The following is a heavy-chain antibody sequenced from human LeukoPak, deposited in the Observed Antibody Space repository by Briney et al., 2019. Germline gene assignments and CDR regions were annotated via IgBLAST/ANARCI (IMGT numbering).Heavy chain of an antibody. CDR1: GFTFSSYW. V-gene: IGHV4-59*01. J-gene: IGHJ4*02. Sequence: GSLRLSCAASGFTFSSYWMSWVRQPPGKGLEWIGNIYYSGSTYYNPSLRSRVTISVDTSKNQFSLKLSSVTAADTAVYYCARDTHGATDYWGQGTLVTVSS. CDR2: IYYSGST. CDR3: ARDTHGATDY. D-gene: IGHD1-26*01.